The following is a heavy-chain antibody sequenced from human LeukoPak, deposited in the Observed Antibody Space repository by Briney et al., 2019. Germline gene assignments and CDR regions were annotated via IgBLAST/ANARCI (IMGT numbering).Heavy chain of an antibody. Sequence: GRSLRLSCAASGFTFSTYAMHWVRQAPGKGLEWVAVIWHDGSIKYYADSVKDRFTISRDNSKNTLYLQMNSLRAEDTGVYYCARAVGPYDYWGQGTLVTVSS. J-gene: IGHJ4*02. CDR3: ARAVGPYDY. V-gene: IGHV3-33*08. D-gene: IGHD3-10*01. CDR1: GFTFSTYA. CDR2: IWHDGSIK.